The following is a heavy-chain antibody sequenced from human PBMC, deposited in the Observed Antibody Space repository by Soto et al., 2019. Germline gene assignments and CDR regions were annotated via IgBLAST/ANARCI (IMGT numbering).Heavy chain of an antibody. CDR1: GVTFSSYA. CDR2: IIPIFGPV. CDR3: ARAYVGLTIAVAVSFYY. V-gene: IGHV1-69*06. J-gene: IGHJ4*02. D-gene: IGHD6-19*01. Sequence: QLQLVQSGAEVKTPGSSVKVSCKASGVTFSSYAISWVRQAPGQGLEWMGGIIPIFGPVNYAQSFQGRVTITEDKSTSTAYMELSSLKSEDTALYYCARAYVGLTIAVAVSFYYCGQGNLVNVCS.